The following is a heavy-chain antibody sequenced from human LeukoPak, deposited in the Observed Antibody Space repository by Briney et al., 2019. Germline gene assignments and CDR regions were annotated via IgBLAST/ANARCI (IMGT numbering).Heavy chain of an antibody. CDR1: GYTFTSYG. CDR3: ARDLTTVTRDGAFDI. D-gene: IGHD4-17*01. V-gene: IGHV1-18*01. J-gene: IGHJ3*02. CDR2: ISAYNGNT. Sequence: GASVKVSCKASGYTFTSYGISWVRQAPGQGLEWMGWISAYNGNTNYAQKLQGRVTMTTDTSTSTAYMELRSLRSDDTAVYYCARDLTTVTRDGAFDIWGQGTMVTVSS.